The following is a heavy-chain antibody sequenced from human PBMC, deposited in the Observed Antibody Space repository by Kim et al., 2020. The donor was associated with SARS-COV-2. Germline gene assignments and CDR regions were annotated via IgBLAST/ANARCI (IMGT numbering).Heavy chain of an antibody. CDR3: ARQPRIVGARGAFDI. Sequence: GESLKISCKGSGYSFTSHWIGWVRQMPGKGLEWMGIIYPGDSDTRYSPSFQGQVTISADKSISTAYLQWSSLKASDTAMYYCARQPRIVGARGAFDIWGQGTMVTVSS. CDR1: GYSFTSHW. D-gene: IGHD1-26*01. J-gene: IGHJ3*02. CDR2: IYPGDSDT. V-gene: IGHV5-51*01.